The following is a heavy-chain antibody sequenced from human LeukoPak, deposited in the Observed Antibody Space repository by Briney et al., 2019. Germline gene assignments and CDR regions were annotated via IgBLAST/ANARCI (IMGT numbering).Heavy chain of an antibody. J-gene: IGHJ6*02. V-gene: IGHV3-74*01. Sequence: GGSLRLSSAASGFTFRIYWMHCGRQAPGKGLVWVSRITSVVSITSYADSVKGRFTISRDNAKNTLYLQMNSLRAEDTAVYYCAREPAYYYDSSGYYYYYYYGMDVWGQGTTVTVSS. CDR2: ITSVVSIT. CDR1: GFTFRIYW. D-gene: IGHD3-22*01. CDR3: AREPAYYYDSSGYYYYYYYGMDV.